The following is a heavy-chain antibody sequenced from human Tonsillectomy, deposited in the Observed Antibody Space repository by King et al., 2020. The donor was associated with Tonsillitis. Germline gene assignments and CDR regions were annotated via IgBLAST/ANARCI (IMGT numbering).Heavy chain of an antibody. V-gene: IGHV4-38-2*01. CDR3: ARVRGSSWFDH. D-gene: IGHD6-13*01. CDR2: IYHSGYT. Sequence: QLQESGPGLVKPSETLSLTCAVSGSSVTSDYYWGWIRQSPGKGLEWIASIYHSGYTYYNPSLKSRVTVSLDTSKNQVSLRLTSVTAADTAVYYCARVRGSSWFDHWGQGALLTVSS. CDR1: GSSVTSDYY. J-gene: IGHJ5*02.